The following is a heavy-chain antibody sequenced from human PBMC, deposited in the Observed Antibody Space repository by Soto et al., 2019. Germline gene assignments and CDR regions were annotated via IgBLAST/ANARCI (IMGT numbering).Heavy chain of an antibody. CDR3: ARDPAFYDFWSGYKGYYFDY. D-gene: IGHD3-3*01. Sequence: VASVKVSGKASGYTFTGYYMHWVRQAPGQGLEWMGWINPNSGGTNYAQKFQGRVTMTRDTSISTAYMELSRLRSDDTAVYYCARDPAFYDFWSGYKGYYFDYWGQGTLVIVSS. CDR2: INPNSGGT. V-gene: IGHV1-2*02. J-gene: IGHJ4*02. CDR1: GYTFTGYY.